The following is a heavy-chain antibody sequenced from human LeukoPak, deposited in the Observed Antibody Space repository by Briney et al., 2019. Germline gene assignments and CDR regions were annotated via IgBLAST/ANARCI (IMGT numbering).Heavy chain of an antibody. CDR1: GVSISSYY. V-gene: IGHV4-4*07. CDR3: VRDRGYSYALGY. Sequence: SETLSLTCTVSGVSISSYYWSWIRQPAAKGLDWMGRTYTSGSTNYNPSLTSQTTMSVDTCKNKFPLKLSPLSAALTAGHYCVRDRGYSYALGYWGQGTMVTVSS. CDR2: TYTSGST. J-gene: IGHJ4*02. D-gene: IGHD5-18*01.